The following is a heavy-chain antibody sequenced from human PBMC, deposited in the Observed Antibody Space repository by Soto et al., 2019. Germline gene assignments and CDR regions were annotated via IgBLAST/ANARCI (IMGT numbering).Heavy chain of an antibody. CDR1: GFTFNTFG. J-gene: IGHJ4*02. CDR2: ISVTSTTI. CDR3: ARDGAMTGVFDY. D-gene: IGHD3-9*01. Sequence: HPGGSLRLSCAASGFTFNTFGMNWVRQAPGKGLEWISYISVTSTTIHYADSVKGRFAISRDNAKNSLFLQMDSLRAEDSAVYYCARDGAMTGVFDYWGPGTLVTVSS. V-gene: IGHV3-48*01.